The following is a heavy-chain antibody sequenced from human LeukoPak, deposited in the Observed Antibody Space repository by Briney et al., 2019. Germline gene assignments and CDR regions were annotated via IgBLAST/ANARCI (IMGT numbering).Heavy chain of an antibody. D-gene: IGHD2-2*01. V-gene: IGHV3-74*01. Sequence: GGSLRLSCAASGFTFTNYWMNWVRQAPGKGLEWVSRINPDGSTTTYADSVKGRFTISRDNAKNTLYLQMNSLRAEDTAVYYCARVVEYCSSTGCNYWYFDLWGRGTLVTVSS. CDR2: INPDGSTT. CDR3: ARVVEYCSSTGCNYWYFDL. CDR1: GFTFTNYW. J-gene: IGHJ2*01.